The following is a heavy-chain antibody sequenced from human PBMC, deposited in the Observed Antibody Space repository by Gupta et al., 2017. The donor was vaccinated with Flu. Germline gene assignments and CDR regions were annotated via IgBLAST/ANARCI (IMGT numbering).Heavy chain of an antibody. Sequence: EVQLLESGGGLVQPGGSLRLSCAASGFTFSSYAMGGVRQAPGKGLEWVSAISGSGGSTYYADSVKGRFTISRDNSKNTLYLQMNSLRAEDTAVYDCAKDKGSGWSQFDYWGQGTRVTVSS. V-gene: IGHV3-23*01. CDR1: GFTFSSYA. CDR2: ISGSGGST. D-gene: IGHD6-19*01. J-gene: IGHJ4*02. CDR3: AKDKGSGWSQFDY.